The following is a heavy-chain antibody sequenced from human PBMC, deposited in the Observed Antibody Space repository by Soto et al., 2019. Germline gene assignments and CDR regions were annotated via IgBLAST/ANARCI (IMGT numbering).Heavy chain of an antibody. V-gene: IGHV1-69*13. J-gene: IGHJ5*01. CDR3: ASGYCGGDCYSTWFDS. CDR2: IIPIFGTA. Sequence: GASVKVSCKASGGTFSSYAISWVRQAPGQGLEWMGGIIPIFGTANYAQKFQGRVTITADESTSTAYMELSSLRSEDTAVYYCASGYCGGDCYSTWFDSWGKGTLVTVSS. D-gene: IGHD2-21*02. CDR1: GGTFSSYA.